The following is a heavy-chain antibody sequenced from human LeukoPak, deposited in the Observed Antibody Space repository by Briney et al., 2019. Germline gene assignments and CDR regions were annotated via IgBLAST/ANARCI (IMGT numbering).Heavy chain of an antibody. CDR3: ARVGDGDSFDY. CDR2: ISSSSYI. CDR1: GFTFSSYA. J-gene: IGHJ4*02. D-gene: IGHD3-10*01. V-gene: IGHV3-21*01. Sequence: GGSLRLSCAASGFTFSSYAMNWVRQAPGKGLECVSSISSSSYIHYADSVKGRFTISRDNAKNSLYLQMNSLRAEDTALYYCARVGDGDSFDYWGRGTLVTVSS.